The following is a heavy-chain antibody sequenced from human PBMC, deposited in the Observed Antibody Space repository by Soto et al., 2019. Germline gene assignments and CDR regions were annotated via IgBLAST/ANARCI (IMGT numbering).Heavy chain of an antibody. CDR1: GFTFSSYS. V-gene: IGHV3-21*01. Sequence: GGSLRLSCAASGFTFSSYSMNWVRQAPGKGLEWVSSISSSSSYIYYADSVKGRFTISRDNAKNSLYLQINSLRAEDTAVYYCARVGYDILTGEFDYWGQGTLVTVSS. CDR2: ISSSSSYI. CDR3: ARVGYDILTGEFDY. J-gene: IGHJ4*02. D-gene: IGHD3-9*01.